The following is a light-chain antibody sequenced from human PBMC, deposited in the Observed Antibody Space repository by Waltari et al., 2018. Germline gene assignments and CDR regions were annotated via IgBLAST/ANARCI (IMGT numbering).Light chain of an antibody. CDR2: GTS. V-gene: IGKV3-15*01. Sequence: EIVMTQSPATLSVSPGESATLSCRASQSVSSNLAWYQQKPGQAPRLLIHGTSTMATGIPARFSGSGSGTEFTLTISSLQSEDFAVYYCQQYNNWPRTFGQGTKVEIK. J-gene: IGKJ1*01. CDR1: QSVSSN. CDR3: QQYNNWPRT.